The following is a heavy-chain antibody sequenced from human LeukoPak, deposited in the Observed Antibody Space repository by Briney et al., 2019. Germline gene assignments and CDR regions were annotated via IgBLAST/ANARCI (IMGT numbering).Heavy chain of an antibody. CDR3: ARVDCSSTSCYTREYYFDY. V-gene: IGHV1-69*05. CDR1: GGTFSSYA. D-gene: IGHD2-2*02. Sequence: ASVKVSCKASGGTFSSYAISWVRQAPGQGLEWVGGIIPIFGTANYAQKFQGRVTITTDESTSTAYMELSSLRSEDTAVYYCARVDCSSTSCYTREYYFDYWGQGTLVTVSS. CDR2: IIPIFGTA. J-gene: IGHJ4*02.